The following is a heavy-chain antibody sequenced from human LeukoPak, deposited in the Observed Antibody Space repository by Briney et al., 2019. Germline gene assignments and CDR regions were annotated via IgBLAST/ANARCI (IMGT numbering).Heavy chain of an antibody. J-gene: IGHJ4*02. CDR3: ARDHEDYSSSGSYFDY. V-gene: IGHV4-39*07. CDR1: GGSISSSSYY. Sequence: ASETLSLTCTVSGGSISSSSYYWGWIRQPPGKGLEWIGSIYYSGSTYYNPSLKSRVTISVDTSKNQFSLKLSSVTAADTAVYYCARDHEDYSSSGSYFDYWGQGTLVTVSS. CDR2: IYYSGST. D-gene: IGHD6-6*01.